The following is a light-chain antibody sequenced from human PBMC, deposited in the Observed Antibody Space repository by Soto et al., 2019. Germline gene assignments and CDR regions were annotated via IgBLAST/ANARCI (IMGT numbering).Light chain of an antibody. CDR3: QSYDSSLSGWV. CDR2: GNT. CDR1: SSNTGAGYD. V-gene: IGLV1-40*01. J-gene: IGLJ3*02. Sequence: QSVLTHPPSVSGAPGQRVTVSCTGSSSNTGAGYDVHWYQQLPGTAPKLLVYGNTNRPSGVPARFSASKSGTSASLAITGLQAEDEADYYCQSYDSSLSGWVFGGGTKLTVL.